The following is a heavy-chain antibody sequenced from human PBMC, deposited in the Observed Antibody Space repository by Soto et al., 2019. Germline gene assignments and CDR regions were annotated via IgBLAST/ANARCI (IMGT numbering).Heavy chain of an antibody. J-gene: IGHJ4*02. V-gene: IGHV1-18*01. CDR3: ARDLGPMTTVIRGSIDY. Sequence: QVQLVQSGAEVKKPGASVKVSCKASGYTFTSYGISWVRQAPGQGLEWMGWISAYNGNTNDAQKLQGRVTMTTDTSTSTAYMELRSLRSDDTAVYYCARDLGPMTTVIRGSIDYWGQGTLVTVSS. CDR1: GYTFTSYG. CDR2: ISAYNGNT. D-gene: IGHD4-17*01.